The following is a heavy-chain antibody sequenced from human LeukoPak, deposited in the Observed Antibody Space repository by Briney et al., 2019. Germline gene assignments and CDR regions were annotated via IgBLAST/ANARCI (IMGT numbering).Heavy chain of an antibody. D-gene: IGHD3-16*01. CDR1: GITFRSYG. CDR2: INTDGSTT. Sequence: GESLKLSCAAPGITFRSYGMHWGPQAPGKGLVWVSRINTDGSTTNYADSVKGRFTISRDNAKNTLYLQMNGLRAEDTAVYYCARDRGGSSFDYWGQGTLVTVSS. V-gene: IGHV3-74*01. CDR3: ARDRGGSSFDY. J-gene: IGHJ4*02.